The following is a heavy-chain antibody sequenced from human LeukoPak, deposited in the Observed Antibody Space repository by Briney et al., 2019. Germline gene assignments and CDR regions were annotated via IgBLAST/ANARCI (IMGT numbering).Heavy chain of an antibody. CDR1: GFIFTDHW. J-gene: IGHJ4*02. D-gene: IGHD3-16*01. V-gene: IGHV3-7*01. Sequence: GGSLRLSCVASGFIFTDHWMSWVRQAPGKGLEWVANIKEDESAKFYADSVRGRFTISRDNAKNSLYLQMNNLRVEDTAVYYCARAVDVTDYWGRGTLVTVSS. CDR3: ARAVDVTDY. CDR2: IKEDESAK.